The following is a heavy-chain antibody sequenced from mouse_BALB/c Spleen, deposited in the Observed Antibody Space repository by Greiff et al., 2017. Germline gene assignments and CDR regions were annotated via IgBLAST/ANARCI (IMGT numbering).Heavy chain of an antibody. CDR3: ARGITTVVASPAMDY. J-gene: IGHJ4*01. V-gene: IGHV5-9-4*01. CDR2: ISSGGSYT. D-gene: IGHD1-1*01. Sequence: EVKLVESGGGLVKPGGSLKLSCAASGFTFSSYAMSWVRQSPEKRLEWVAEISSGGSYTYYPDTVTGRFTISRDNAKNTLYLEMSSLRSEDTAMYYCARGITTVVASPAMDYWGQGTSVTVSS. CDR1: GFTFSSYA.